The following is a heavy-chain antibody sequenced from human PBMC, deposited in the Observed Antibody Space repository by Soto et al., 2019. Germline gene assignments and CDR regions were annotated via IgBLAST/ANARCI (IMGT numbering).Heavy chain of an antibody. CDR3: ARALGMATIGAFDI. CDR2: ISSSSSYI. V-gene: IGHV3-21*01. D-gene: IGHD5-12*01. Sequence: EVQLVESGGGLVKPGGSLGLSCAASGFTFSSYSMNWVRQAPGKGLEWVSSISSSSSYIYYADSVKGRFTISRDNAKNSLYLQMNRLRAEDTAVYYCARALGMATIGAFDIWGQETMVTVSS. CDR1: GFTFSSYS. J-gene: IGHJ3*02.